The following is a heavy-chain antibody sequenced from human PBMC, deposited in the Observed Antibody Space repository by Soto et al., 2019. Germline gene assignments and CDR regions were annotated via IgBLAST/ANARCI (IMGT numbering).Heavy chain of an antibody. CDR1: GYTFTSYG. D-gene: IGHD1-20*01. J-gene: IGHJ3*02. CDR3: ARDPHITGTDAFDI. CDR2: ISAYNGNT. Sequence: ASVKVSCKASGYTFTSYGISRVRQAPGQGLEWMGWISAYNGNTNYAQKLQGRVTMTTDTSTSTAYMELRSLRSDDTAVYYCARDPHITGTDAFDIWGQGTMVTVSS. V-gene: IGHV1-18*01.